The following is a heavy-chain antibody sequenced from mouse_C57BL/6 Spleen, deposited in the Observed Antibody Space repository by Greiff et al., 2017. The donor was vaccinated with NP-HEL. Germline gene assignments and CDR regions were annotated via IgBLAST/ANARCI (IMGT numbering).Heavy chain of an antibody. Sequence: EVQLQQSGPELVKPGASVKISCKASGYTFTDYYMNWVKQSHGKSLEWIGDINPNNGGTSYNQKFKGKATLTVDKSSSTAYMELRSLTSEDSAVYYCAMYYGSSPYWYFDVWGTGTTVTVSS. D-gene: IGHD1-1*01. V-gene: IGHV1-26*01. CDR2: INPNNGGT. J-gene: IGHJ1*03. CDR3: AMYYGSSPYWYFDV. CDR1: GYTFTDYY.